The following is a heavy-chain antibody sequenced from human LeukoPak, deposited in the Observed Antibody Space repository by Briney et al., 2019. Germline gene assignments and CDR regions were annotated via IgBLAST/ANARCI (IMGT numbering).Heavy chain of an antibody. D-gene: IGHD1-1*01. Sequence: GESLKISCKGSGYSFPTYWIEWVRQMPGRGLEWMGIIYPGDSDIRYSPSFQGQVTISADKSISTAYLQWSSLRASDTAIYYCARRNGNYFDYWGQGTLVTVSS. CDR2: IYPGDSDI. J-gene: IGHJ4*02. CDR1: GYSFPTYW. CDR3: ARRNGNYFDY. V-gene: IGHV5-51*01.